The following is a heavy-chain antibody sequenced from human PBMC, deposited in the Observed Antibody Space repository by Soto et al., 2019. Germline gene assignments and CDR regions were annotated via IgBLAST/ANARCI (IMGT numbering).Heavy chain of an antibody. Sequence: GGSLRLSCAASGFTFSSYSMSWVRQAPGKGLEWVSGFRTGGDDGTTYYAGSVKGRFTISRDNSKNTLFLQMNSLRAEDTAIYYCAKKVNSSPGSQYFDYWGQGTLVTVSS. CDR2: FRTGGDDGTT. D-gene: IGHD3-10*01. J-gene: IGHJ4*02. CDR1: GFTFSSYS. CDR3: AKKVNSSPGSQYFDY. V-gene: IGHV3-23*01.